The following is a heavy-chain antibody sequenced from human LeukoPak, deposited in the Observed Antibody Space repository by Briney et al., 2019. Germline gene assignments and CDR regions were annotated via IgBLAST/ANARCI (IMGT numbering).Heavy chain of an antibody. CDR2: ISAYNGNT. CDR1: GYTFTSYG. J-gene: IGHJ4*02. D-gene: IGHD3-22*01. CDR3: ARMSYYYDSSGYYYRGSFDYFDY. Sequence: ASVKVSCKASGYTFTSYGISWVRQAPGQGLEWMGWISAYNGNTNYAQKLQGRVTMTTDTSTSTAYMELRSLRPDDTAVYYCARMSYYYDSSGYYYRGSFDYFDYWGQGTLVTVSS. V-gene: IGHV1-18*01.